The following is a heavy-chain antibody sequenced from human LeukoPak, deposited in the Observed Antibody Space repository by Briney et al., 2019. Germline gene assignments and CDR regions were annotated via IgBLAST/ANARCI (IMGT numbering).Heavy chain of an antibody. J-gene: IGHJ5*02. Sequence: ESSSTLVNTTQTFTVSCSCCGFKLSTSGLCGRWIRQPPGNNLECPPLSYWDDDKRYSPSLESRLTITKDTSKNQVVLTMANMDPVDTATYYCAHSPGGGYSGYGYNWFVPWGQGTLVTVSS. CDR2: SYWDDDK. V-gene: IGHV2-5*02. CDR3: AHSPGGGYSGYGYNWFVP. D-gene: IGHD5-12*01. CDR1: GFKLSTSGLC.